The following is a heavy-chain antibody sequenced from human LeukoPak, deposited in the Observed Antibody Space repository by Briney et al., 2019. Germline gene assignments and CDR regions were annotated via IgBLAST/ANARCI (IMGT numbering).Heavy chain of an antibody. D-gene: IGHD3-10*01. J-gene: IGHJ4*02. CDR3: VRGFSGVVGDH. V-gene: IGHV4-34*01. CDR1: SGSFSGYY. CDR2: IKDGGIT. Sequence: PSETLSLTCAVYSGSFSGYYWSWIRLTPGKGLEWIGEIKDGGITNYNPSLRSRVTISRDTSNNKMSLNLHSATAADTALYYCVRGFSGVVGDHWGQGTLVTVSS.